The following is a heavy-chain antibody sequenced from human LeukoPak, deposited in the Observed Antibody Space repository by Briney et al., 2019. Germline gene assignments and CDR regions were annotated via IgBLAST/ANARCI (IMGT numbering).Heavy chain of an antibody. D-gene: IGHD2-2*01. Sequence: GESLKISCAASGFIFSSSWMYWVRQAPGKGLVWVAHISSDGTTTVYADSVKGRFTISRDNAKNTVFLQMNSLRAEDTAVYYCARRYCSSTSCVNWFDSWGQGTLVTVSS. CDR3: ARRYCSSTSCVNWFDS. V-gene: IGHV3-74*01. CDR1: GFIFSSSW. CDR2: ISSDGTTT. J-gene: IGHJ5*01.